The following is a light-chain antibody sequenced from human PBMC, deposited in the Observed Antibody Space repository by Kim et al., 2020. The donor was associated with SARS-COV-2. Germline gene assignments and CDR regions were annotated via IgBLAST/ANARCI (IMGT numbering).Light chain of an antibody. CDR2: KVS. CDR3: MQGTHWPWT. Sequence: ASSSHRSCQSRVHSDGNASGNWFQQRPGQSPRRLICKVSNRDSGVPDRLSGSGSGTDFTLQISRVEAEDVGVYYCMQGTHWPWTFGQGTKVDIK. V-gene: IGKV2-30*02. J-gene: IGKJ1*01. CDR1: QSRVHSDGNAS.